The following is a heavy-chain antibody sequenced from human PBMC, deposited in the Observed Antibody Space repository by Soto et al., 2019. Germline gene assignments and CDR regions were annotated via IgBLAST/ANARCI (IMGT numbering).Heavy chain of an antibody. CDR1: GFTFSSYS. V-gene: IGHV3-21*01. CDR3: ARQNKKNHTEHNWFDP. Sequence: EVQLVESGGGLVKPGGSLRLSCAASGFTFSSYSMNWVRQAPGKGLEWVSSISSSSSYIYYADSVKGRFTISRDNAKNSLYLQMNSLRAEDTAVYYCARQNKKNHTEHNWFDPWGQGTLVTVSS. CDR2: ISSSSSYI. J-gene: IGHJ5*02.